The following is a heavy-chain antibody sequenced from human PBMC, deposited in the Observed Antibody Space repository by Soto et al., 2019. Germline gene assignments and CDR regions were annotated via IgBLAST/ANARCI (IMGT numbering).Heavy chain of an antibody. D-gene: IGHD4-17*01. Sequence: PGGSLRLSCAASGFTFSSYGMHWVRQAPGKGLEWVAVISYDGSNKYYADSVKGRFTISRDNSKNTLYLQMNSLRAEDTAVYYCAKGREDGDYYFDCWGQGTLVTVSS. CDR2: ISYDGSNK. J-gene: IGHJ4*02. CDR3: AKGREDGDYYFDC. CDR1: GFTFSSYG. V-gene: IGHV3-30*18.